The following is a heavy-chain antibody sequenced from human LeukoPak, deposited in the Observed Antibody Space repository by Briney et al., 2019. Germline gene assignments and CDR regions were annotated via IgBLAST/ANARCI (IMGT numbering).Heavy chain of an antibody. Sequence: PSETLSLTCTVSGDSITTYYWSWIRQSAGKGLEWIGRIYSSGSTNYNPSLKSRVTMSVDTSKNQFSLKLSSVTAADTAVYYCARVGYDILTGYREYYFDYWGQGTLVTVSS. CDR3: ARVGYDILTGYREYYFDY. V-gene: IGHV4-4*07. D-gene: IGHD3-9*01. J-gene: IGHJ4*02. CDR2: IYSSGST. CDR1: GDSITTYY.